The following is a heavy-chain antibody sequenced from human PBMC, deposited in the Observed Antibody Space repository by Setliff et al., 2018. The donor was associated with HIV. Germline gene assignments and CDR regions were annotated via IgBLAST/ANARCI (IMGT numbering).Heavy chain of an antibody. CDR1: GYTFTSYF. D-gene: IGHD1-1*01. V-gene: IGHV1-46*01. CDR3: ARVKGLRVRNWNDRPNASDL. CDR2: IYPSGGST. Sequence: ASVKVSCKASGYTFTSYFIQWVRQAPGQGLEWMGIIYPSGGSTTYAPKFQGRVTMTRDTSTSTVYMDLSGLRSDDTAVYYCARVKGLRVRNWNDRPNASDLWGQGTMGTVS. J-gene: IGHJ3*01.